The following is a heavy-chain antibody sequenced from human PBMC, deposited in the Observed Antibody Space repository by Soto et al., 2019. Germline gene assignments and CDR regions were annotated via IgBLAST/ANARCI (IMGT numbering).Heavy chain of an antibody. CDR1: GYTFTGYY. D-gene: IGHD3-22*01. V-gene: IGHV1-2*02. CDR2: INPNSGGT. J-gene: IGHJ3*02. CDR3: ARAYYYDSSGYCDDAFDI. Sequence: QVQLVQSGAEVKKPGASVKVSCKASGYTFTGYYMHWVRQAPGQGLEWMGWINPNSGGTNYAQKFQGRVTMTRDTSISTAYMELSRLRSDDTAVYYCARAYYYDSSGYCDDAFDIWGQGTMVTVSS.